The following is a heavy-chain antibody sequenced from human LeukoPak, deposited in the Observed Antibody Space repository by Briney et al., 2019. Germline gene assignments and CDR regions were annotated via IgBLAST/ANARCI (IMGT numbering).Heavy chain of an antibody. CDR2: INPNSGGT. Sequence: GASVKVSCKASGYTFTGYYMHWVRQAPGQGLEWMGRINPNSGGTNYAQKFQGRVTMTRDTSISTAYMELSRLRSDDTAVYYCARLITGLGPFLFDYWGQGTLVTVSS. D-gene: IGHD3-22*01. CDR3: ARLITGLGPFLFDY. CDR1: GYTFTGYY. J-gene: IGHJ4*02. V-gene: IGHV1-2*06.